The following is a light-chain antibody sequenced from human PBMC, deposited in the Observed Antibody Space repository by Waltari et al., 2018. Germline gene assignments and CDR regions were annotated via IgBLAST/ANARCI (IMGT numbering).Light chain of an antibody. CDR1: QSISGW. J-gene: IGKJ2*01. CDR2: KAS. Sequence: DIQMTQSPSTLSASVGDRVTITCRASQSISGWLAWYQQKPGKAPNLLIYKASNLESGVPSRFSGSGSGTDYTLTISSLQPDDFATYYCQQYNGYPFTFGQGTKLEIK. CDR3: QQYNGYPFT. V-gene: IGKV1-5*03.